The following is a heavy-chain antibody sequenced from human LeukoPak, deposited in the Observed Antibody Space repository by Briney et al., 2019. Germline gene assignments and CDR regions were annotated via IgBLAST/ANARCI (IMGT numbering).Heavy chain of an antibody. CDR3: ARVAKERVGGVYYFDY. CDR2: IGTAGDA. Sequence: GSLRLSCAASGFTFSDYDMHWVRQATGKGLEWVSAIGTAGDAYYTGSVKGRFTISRENAKNSLYLQMNSLRAGDTAVYYCARVAKERVGGVYYFDYWGQGTLVTVSS. D-gene: IGHD1-1*01. CDR1: GFTFSDYD. V-gene: IGHV3-13*01. J-gene: IGHJ4*02.